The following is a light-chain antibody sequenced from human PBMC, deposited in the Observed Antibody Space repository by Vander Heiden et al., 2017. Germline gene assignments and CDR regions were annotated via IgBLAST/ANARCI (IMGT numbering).Light chain of an antibody. CDR3: MRSLQTPLT. V-gene: IGKV2-28*01. Sequence: DIVMTQSPLSLPVTPGEPASISCRSSQSLLHSNGYTYLDWYLLKPGQSPQLLIYLGSNRASGVPDRFSGSGSGTDFTLKIGRVEAEDVGVYYCMRSLQTPLTFGGGTKVEI. CDR2: LGS. CDR1: QSLLHSNGYTY. J-gene: IGKJ4*01.